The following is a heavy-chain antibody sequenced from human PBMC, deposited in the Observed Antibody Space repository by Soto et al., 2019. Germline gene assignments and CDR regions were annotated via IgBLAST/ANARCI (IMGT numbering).Heavy chain of an antibody. J-gene: IGHJ4*03. CDR2: IFHTGTP. D-gene: IGHD2-21*02. CDR3: ARALGYCGATDCHGSFGF. CDR1: GVSITSGHVN. Sequence: QVQLQESGPGLVKPSQTLSLTCSVSGVSITSGHVNWNWLRPFPGRGPEWMGGIFHTGTPYYHPSPKRPSLISMETYSNQFSLSLGSLTGPDTAIYFCARALGYCGATDCHGSFGFWGQGTLITVSS. V-gene: IGHV4-30-4*08.